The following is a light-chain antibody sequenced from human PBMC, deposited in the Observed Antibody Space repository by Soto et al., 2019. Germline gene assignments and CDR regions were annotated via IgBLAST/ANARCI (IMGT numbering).Light chain of an antibody. V-gene: IGKV2-24*01. CDR1: QSLVHTDGNTY. CDR2: KIS. J-gene: IGKJ1*01. Sequence: IVMTQTPLSSPVTCGQPVSISCRSSQSLVHTDGNTYLSWLQQRPGQPPRLLSYKISNRFSGVAGRFGGRGAGTDFTLKISRVEAEDVGIYYWTQTTEFSRTFGQGTKV. CDR3: TQTTEFSRT.